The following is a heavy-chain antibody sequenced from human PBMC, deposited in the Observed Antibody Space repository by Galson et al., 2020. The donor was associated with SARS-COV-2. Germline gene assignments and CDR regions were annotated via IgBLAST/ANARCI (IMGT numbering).Heavy chain of an antibody. CDR2: ISSSGSTI. V-gene: IGHV3-11*01. D-gene: IGHD2-21*02. Sequence: GGSLRLSCAASGFTFSDYYMSWIRQAPGKGLEWVSYISSSGSTIYYAHSVKGRFTISRDNAKNSLYLQMNSRRAEDTAVYYCARDLRVAYCGGDCYSWYFDYWGQGTLVTVSS. CDR1: GFTFSDYY. J-gene: IGHJ4*02. CDR3: ARDLRVAYCGGDCYSWYFDY.